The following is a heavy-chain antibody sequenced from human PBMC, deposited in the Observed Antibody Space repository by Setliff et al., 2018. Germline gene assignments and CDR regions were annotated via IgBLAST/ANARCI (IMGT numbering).Heavy chain of an antibody. CDR2: IYYSGST. V-gene: IGHV4-39*07. CDR3: ARENPYYDILTGYYRTPPDY. D-gene: IGHD3-9*01. Sequence: SETLSLTCTVSGGSISSSSYYWGWIRQPPGKGLEWIGSIYYSGSTYYNPSLKSRVTISVDTSKNQFSLKLSSVTAADTAVYYCARENPYYDILTGYYRTPPDYWGQGTLVTVSS. CDR1: GGSISSSSYY. J-gene: IGHJ4*02.